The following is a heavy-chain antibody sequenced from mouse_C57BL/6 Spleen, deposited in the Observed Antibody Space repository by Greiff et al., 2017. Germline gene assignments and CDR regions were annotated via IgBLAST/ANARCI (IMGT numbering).Heavy chain of an antibody. J-gene: IGHJ2*01. CDR1: GYTFTSYW. CDR2: IDPNSGGT. Sequence: QQSCKASGYTFTSYWMHWVKPRPGRGLEWIGRIDPNSGGTKYNEKFKSKATLTVDKPSSTAYMHLSNLTSEDSAVYYCARDYYDYDGGVGYFDYWGQGTTLTVSS. CDR3: ARDYYDYDGGVGYFDY. V-gene: IGHV1-72*01. D-gene: IGHD2-4*01.